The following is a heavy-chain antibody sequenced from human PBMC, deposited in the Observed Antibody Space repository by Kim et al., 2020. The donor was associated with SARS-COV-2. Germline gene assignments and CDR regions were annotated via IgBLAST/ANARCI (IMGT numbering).Heavy chain of an antibody. D-gene: IGHD1-1*01. J-gene: IGHJ3*02. CDR3: TRGPGTTLAFWDAFD. Sequence: GGSLRLSCGASGFTFSDSAMHWVRRASGKGLEWVGRIRSKANGYATSYSESVRGRFTISRDDSRNTAYLQMNSLKTEDTAVYYCTRGPGTTLAFWDAFD. CDR2: IRSKANGYAT. V-gene: IGHV3-73*01. CDR1: GFTFSDSA.